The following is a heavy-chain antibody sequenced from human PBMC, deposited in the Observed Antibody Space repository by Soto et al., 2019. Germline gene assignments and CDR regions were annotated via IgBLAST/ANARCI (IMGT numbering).Heavy chain of an antibody. Sequence: EVQLVESGGGLVQPGGSLRLXCAASGFTFRNYWMYWVRQAPGQGXXWXSRINSDGSVSSYADSVKGRLTISRDNVKNTLYLLMDSLRAEDTAVYYCARGDCVGGSCYSLAGSFYYYMDAWGKGTTVTVFS. CDR2: INSDGSVS. CDR1: GFTFRNYW. D-gene: IGHD2-15*01. V-gene: IGHV3-74*02. CDR3: ARGDCVGGSCYSLAGSFYYYMDA. J-gene: IGHJ6*03.